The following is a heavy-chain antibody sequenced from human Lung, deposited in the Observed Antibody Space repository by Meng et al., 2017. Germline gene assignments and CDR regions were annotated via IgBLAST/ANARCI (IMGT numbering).Heavy chain of an antibody. Sequence: EVELVASGGGLVKPGGSLSLSCEGSGLTFSNAYMTWVRQVPGKRLEWVGRITSNPDGGTIVYAAPVKGRFTISRDDSKNTVYLQMNSLKTEDTAVYYCSGHIDYWGQGTLVTVSS. CDR2: ITSNPDGGTI. CDR1: GLTFSNAY. J-gene: IGHJ4*02. V-gene: IGHV3-15*01. CDR3: SGHIDY. D-gene: IGHD5-12*01.